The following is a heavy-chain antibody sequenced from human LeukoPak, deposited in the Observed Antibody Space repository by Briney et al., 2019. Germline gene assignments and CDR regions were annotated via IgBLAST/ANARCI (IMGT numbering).Heavy chain of an antibody. D-gene: IGHD3-16*01. CDR3: ARLMRYPYDAFDI. J-gene: IGHJ3*02. Sequence: SETLSLTCTVSGGTIGTSGYYWSWIRQPPGKGLEWIGYIYYSGSTNYNPSLKSRVTISVDTSKNQFSLKLSSVTAADTAVYYCARLMRYPYDAFDIWGQGTMVTVSS. CDR1: GGTIGTSGYY. CDR2: IYYSGST. V-gene: IGHV4-61*05.